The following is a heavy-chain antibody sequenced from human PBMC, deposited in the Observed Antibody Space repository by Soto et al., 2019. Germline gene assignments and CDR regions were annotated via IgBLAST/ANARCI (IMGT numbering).Heavy chain of an antibody. D-gene: IGHD6-13*01. V-gene: IGHV1-46*01. J-gene: IGHJ6*02. CDR1: GYTITTYA. Sequence: SGNVSCKDSGYTITTYALSWVREAPGQGLEWMGIINPSGGSTSYAQKFQGRVTMTRDTSTSTVYMELSSLRSEDTAVYYCARDPGYSSSWYRGMDVWGQGTTVTVSS. CDR2: INPSGGST. CDR3: ARDPGYSSSWYRGMDV.